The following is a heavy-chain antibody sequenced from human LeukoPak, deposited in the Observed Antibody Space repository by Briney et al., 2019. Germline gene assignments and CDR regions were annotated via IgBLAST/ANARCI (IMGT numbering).Heavy chain of an antibody. Sequence: SETLSLTCTVSGGSISSSNYYWGWIRQPPGKGLEWIGKIHHSGSTYYNPSLKSRVTISVDTSKNQFSLKLSSVTAADTAVYYCARPTREYSSSSYYFDYWGQGILVTVSS. CDR2: IHHSGST. J-gene: IGHJ4*02. V-gene: IGHV4-39*01. CDR1: GGSISSSNYY. D-gene: IGHD6-6*01. CDR3: ARPTREYSSSSYYFDY.